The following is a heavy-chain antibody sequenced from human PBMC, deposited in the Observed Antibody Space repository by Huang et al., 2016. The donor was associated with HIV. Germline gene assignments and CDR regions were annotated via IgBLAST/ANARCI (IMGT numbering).Heavy chain of an antibody. CDR1: GYTFSSFG. Sequence: QVQLVQSGAEVKKPGASVKVSCKASGYTFSSFGISWVRQARGQGLEWGVCTIVYNGNTKFAQRFQGRLTMTTYTATSTAYMELGRLGSDDTAVYYCARGSGIQLWLIGYYYMDVWGDGTTVTVSS. V-gene: IGHV1-18*01. D-gene: IGHD5-18*01. J-gene: IGHJ6*03. CDR3: ARGSGIQLWLIGYYYMDV. CDR2: TIVYNGNT.